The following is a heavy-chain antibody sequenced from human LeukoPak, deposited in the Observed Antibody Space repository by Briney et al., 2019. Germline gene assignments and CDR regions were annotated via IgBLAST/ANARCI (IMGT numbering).Heavy chain of an antibody. Sequence: GGSLRLSCAASGFTFSSYWMSWVRQAPGKGLEWVSTVSTTGGSTYYADSVKGRFTISRDNSKDTLYLQMNSLRAEDTAVYYCAKCSGWFVRGKDYYYYYMDVWGKGTTVTVSS. V-gene: IGHV3-23*01. CDR3: AKCSGWFVRGKDYYYYYMDV. D-gene: IGHD6-19*01. CDR2: VSTTGGST. J-gene: IGHJ6*03. CDR1: GFTFSSYW.